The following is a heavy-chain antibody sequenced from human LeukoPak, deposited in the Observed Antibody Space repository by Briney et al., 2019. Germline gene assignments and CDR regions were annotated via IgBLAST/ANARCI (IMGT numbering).Heavy chain of an antibody. CDR2: IYYSGST. CDR3: ARHYYLQKRAFDI. CDR1: GGSISSSSYY. V-gene: IGHV4-39*01. Sequence: SETLSLTCTVSGGSISSSSYYWGWIRQPPGKGLEWIGSIYYSGSTYYNPSLKSRVTISVDTSKNQFSLKLSSVTAADTAVYYCARHYYLQKRAFDIWGQGTMVTVSS. D-gene: IGHD3-22*01. J-gene: IGHJ3*02.